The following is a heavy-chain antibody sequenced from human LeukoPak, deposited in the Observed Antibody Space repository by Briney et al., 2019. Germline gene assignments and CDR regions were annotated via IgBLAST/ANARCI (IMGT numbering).Heavy chain of an antibody. CDR2: INHSGST. D-gene: IGHD3-10*01. CDR1: GGSFSGYY. J-gene: IGHJ4*02. Sequence: PSETLSLTCAVYGGSFSGYYWSWIRQPPGKGLEWIGEINHSGSTNYNPSLKSRVTISVVTSKNQFSLKLSSVTAADTAVYYCARGRVRGVTRSPFDYWGQGTLVTVSS. V-gene: IGHV4-34*01. CDR3: ARGRVRGVTRSPFDY.